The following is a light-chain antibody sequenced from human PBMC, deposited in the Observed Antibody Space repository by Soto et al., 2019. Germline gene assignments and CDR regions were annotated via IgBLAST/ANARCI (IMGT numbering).Light chain of an antibody. J-gene: IGKJ5*01. CDR1: QSISSY. CDR3: QQSYTAPSIT. CDR2: AAS. Sequence: DIQMTQSPSTLSASVGDRVTITCRASQSISSYLNWYQQKPGNAPKLLIYAASSLQGGVPSSFSGSGSGTDFTLSISSLQPEDFATYYCQQSYTAPSITFGQGTQLEIK. V-gene: IGKV1-39*01.